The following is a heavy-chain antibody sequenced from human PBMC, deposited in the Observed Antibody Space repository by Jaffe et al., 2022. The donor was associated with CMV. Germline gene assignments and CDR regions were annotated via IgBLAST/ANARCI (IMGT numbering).Heavy chain of an antibody. CDR2: IKSKTDGGTT. D-gene: IGHD3-3*01. CDR1: GFTFSNAW. J-gene: IGHJ4*02. Sequence: EVQLVESGGGLVKPGGSLRLSCAASGFTFSNAWMSWVRQAPGKGLEWVGRIKSKTDGGTTDYAAPVKGRFTISRDDSKNTLYLQMNSLKTEDTAVYYCTTGKYRGDFWSGYLSFDYWGQGTLVTVSS. CDR3: TTGKYRGDFWSGYLSFDY. V-gene: IGHV3-15*01.